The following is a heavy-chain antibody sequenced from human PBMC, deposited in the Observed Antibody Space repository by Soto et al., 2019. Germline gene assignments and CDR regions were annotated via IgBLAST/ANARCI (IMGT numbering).Heavy chain of an antibody. CDR2: IHHSGGP. J-gene: IGHJ4*02. Sequence: SETLSLTCAVTGGSFSDHYWTWIRQPPGKGMEWIGEIHHSGGPHYNPSFKSRATISLDTSKNQFSLDLRSVTAADTALYYCARAPLIRSAEVKSFVDFWGQGTLVTVSS. V-gene: IGHV4-34*01. CDR1: GGSFSDHY. CDR3: ARAPLIRSAEVKSFVDF. D-gene: IGHD3-16*01.